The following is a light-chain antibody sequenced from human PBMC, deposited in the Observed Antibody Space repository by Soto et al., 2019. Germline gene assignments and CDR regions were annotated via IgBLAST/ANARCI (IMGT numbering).Light chain of an antibody. CDR2: GAS. Sequence: EIVLTQSPGTRSLSPGERATLSCRASQSVSSSYLAWYQQKPGQAPRLLIYGASTRATGIPARFSGSGSGTEFTLTISSLQSEDFAVYYCQQYNNWPRTFGQGTKLDIK. J-gene: IGKJ1*01. CDR3: QQYNNWPRT. V-gene: IGKV3-15*01. CDR1: QSVSSSY.